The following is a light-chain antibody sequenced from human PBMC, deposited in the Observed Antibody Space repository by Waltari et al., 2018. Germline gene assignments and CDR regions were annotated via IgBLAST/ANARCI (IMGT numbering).Light chain of an antibody. Sequence: EIVLTQSPATLSLPPGETATLSCRASQSLNNFLAWYQQKPGQAPRHVIYDTSNRATGIPARFTGSGTGTDFTLTISGLEPEDSAVYYGQQRSYWPPFTFGQGTKLEMK. J-gene: IGKJ2*01. CDR1: QSLNNF. CDR3: QQRSYWPPFT. V-gene: IGKV3-11*01. CDR2: DTS.